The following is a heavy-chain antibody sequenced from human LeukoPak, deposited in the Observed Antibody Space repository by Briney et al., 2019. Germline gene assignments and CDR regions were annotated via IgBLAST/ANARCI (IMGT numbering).Heavy chain of an antibody. Sequence: GGSLRLSCAASGFTFSSYVMHWVRQAPGKGLEWVAIISYDGSNEYYADSVKGRFTISRDNSKNTLYLQMNSLRAADTAVYYCARAPQSGAFDIWGQGTMVTVSS. CDR3: ARAPQSGAFDI. V-gene: IGHV3-30*04. CDR2: ISYDGSNE. CDR1: GFTFSSYV. D-gene: IGHD3-10*01. J-gene: IGHJ3*02.